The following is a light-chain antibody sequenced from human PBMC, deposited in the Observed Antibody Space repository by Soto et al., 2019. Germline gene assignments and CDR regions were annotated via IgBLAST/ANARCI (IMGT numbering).Light chain of an antibody. CDR3: QSYDRSLSAV. CDR2: GNS. J-gene: IGLJ2*01. CDR1: SSNIGAGYD. Sequence: QSVLTQPLSVSGAPGQRVTISCTGSSSNIGAGYDVHWYQQLPGTAPKLLINGNSNRPSGVPDRFSGSKSGTSASLAITGLQAEDEADYYCQSYDRSLSAVFGGGTKLTVL. V-gene: IGLV1-40*01.